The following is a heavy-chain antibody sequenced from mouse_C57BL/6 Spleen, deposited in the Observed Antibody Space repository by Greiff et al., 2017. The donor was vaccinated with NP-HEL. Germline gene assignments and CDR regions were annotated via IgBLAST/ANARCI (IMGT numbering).Heavy chain of an antibody. V-gene: IGHV1-69*01. CDR3: ALYYDYDWFAY. CDR2: IDPSDSYT. Sequence: QVQLKQSGAELVKPGASVKLSCKASGYTFTSYWMHWVKQRPGQGLEWIGEIDPSDSYTNYNQKFKGMSTLTVDKSSNTADMQLSSLTSEDSAVYYCALYYDYDWFAYWGQGTLVTVSA. D-gene: IGHD2-4*01. J-gene: IGHJ3*01. CDR1: GYTFTSYW.